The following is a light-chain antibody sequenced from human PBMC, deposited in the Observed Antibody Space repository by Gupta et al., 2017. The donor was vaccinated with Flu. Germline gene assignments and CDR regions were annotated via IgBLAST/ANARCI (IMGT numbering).Light chain of an antibody. CDR1: QSVGTN. J-gene: IGKJ2*01. CDR3: QHYNHWPLYT. Sequence: EVVLTQSPATLSVSPGERATVSCRASQSVGTNLAWYQQKPGQFPRLLIFDASRRATYDAARFTGSGYGTDFTLTISSRQSEDIAVYYCQHYNHWPLYTFGQGTRLE. CDR2: DAS. V-gene: IGKV3-15*01.